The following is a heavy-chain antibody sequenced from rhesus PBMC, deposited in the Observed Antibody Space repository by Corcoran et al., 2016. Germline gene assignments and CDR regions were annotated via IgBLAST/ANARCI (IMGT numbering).Heavy chain of an antibody. CDR1: GFTFSDYY. Sequence: EVQLVESGGGLAKPGGSLRLSCAASGFTFSDYYMDWVRQAPGKGLEWGSRISNGGGSTGYADSVKGRFNISRGNAKNTLDFQMNSLRAEDTAVYYCALLGGGGSWDDAFDFWGQGLRVTVSS. CDR2: ISNGGGST. CDR3: ALLGGGGSWDDAFDF. D-gene: IGHD6-25*01. V-gene: IGHV3-178*01. J-gene: IGHJ3*01.